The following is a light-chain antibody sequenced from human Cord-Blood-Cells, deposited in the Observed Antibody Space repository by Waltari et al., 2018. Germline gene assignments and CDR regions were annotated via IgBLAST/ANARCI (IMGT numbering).Light chain of an antibody. CDR3: QSADSSGTYV. CDR1: ALPKQY. CDR2: KDS. Sequence: SYELTQPPSVSVSPGQTARITCSGDALPKQYAYWYQQKPGQAPVLVIYKDSERPSGIPWRFSGSSSGTTVTLTISGVQAEDEAYYYCQSADSSGTYVFGTGTKVTVL. V-gene: IGLV3-25*03. J-gene: IGLJ1*01.